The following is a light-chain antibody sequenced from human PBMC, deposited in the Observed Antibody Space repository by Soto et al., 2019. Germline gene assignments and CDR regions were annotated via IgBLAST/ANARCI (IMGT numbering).Light chain of an antibody. CDR2: GAS. V-gene: IGKV3-15*01. Sequence: EVVMTQSPATLSVSPGERATLSCRASQSVSSNVAWYRLRPGQAPRLLIYGASTRATGIPARFSGSGSGTEFTLTMSSLQSEDFALYYCQQYNKWPQFTFGPGTRVDIK. CDR3: QQYNKWPQFT. J-gene: IGKJ3*01. CDR1: QSVSSN.